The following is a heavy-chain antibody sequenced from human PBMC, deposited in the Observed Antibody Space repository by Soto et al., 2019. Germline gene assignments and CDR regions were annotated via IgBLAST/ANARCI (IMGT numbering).Heavy chain of an antibody. CDR1: GFTFSSYA. CDR3: AKDLYCSGGSCYESPRTQERYFDY. Sequence: GGSLRLSCAASGFTFSSYAMSWVRQAPGKGLEWVSAISGSGGSTYYADSVKGRFTISRDNSKNTLYLQMNSLRAEDTAVYYCAKDLYCSGGSCYESPRTQERYFDYWGQGTLVTVSS. J-gene: IGHJ4*02. CDR2: ISGSGGST. V-gene: IGHV3-23*01. D-gene: IGHD2-15*01.